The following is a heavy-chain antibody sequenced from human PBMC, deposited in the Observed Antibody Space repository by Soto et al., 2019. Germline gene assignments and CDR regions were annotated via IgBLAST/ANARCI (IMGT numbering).Heavy chain of an antibody. CDR1: GDRVSSNSAA. Sequence: SQTLSLTCAISGDRVSSNSAAWNWIRPSPSRGLEWLGRTYYRSKWYNDYAVSVKSRITINPDTSKNQFSLQLNSVTPEDTAVYYCARGRYSYGANYYYYGMDVWGQGTTVTVSS. CDR3: ARGRYSYGANYYYYGMDV. V-gene: IGHV6-1*01. J-gene: IGHJ6*02. CDR2: TYYRSKWYN. D-gene: IGHD5-18*01.